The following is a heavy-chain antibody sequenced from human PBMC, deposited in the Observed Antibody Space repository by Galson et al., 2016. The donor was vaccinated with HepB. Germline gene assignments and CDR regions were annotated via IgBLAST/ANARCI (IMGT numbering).Heavy chain of an antibody. CDR2: ISSDATKQ. V-gene: IGHV3-30*18. D-gene: IGHD4-17*01. J-gene: IGHJ6*02. Sequence: RLSCAASGFTFSNFDIHWVRQAPGKGLEWVALISSDATKQFLADSVKGRFSVSRDNSRNTLFLQMNSLRVDYTAVYYCAKDRDGDYDYGMDVWGQGTAVTVSS. CDR3: AKDRDGDYDYGMDV. CDR1: GFTFSNFD.